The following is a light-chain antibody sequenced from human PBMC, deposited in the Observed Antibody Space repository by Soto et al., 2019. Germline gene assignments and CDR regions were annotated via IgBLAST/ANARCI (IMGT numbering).Light chain of an antibody. CDR3: QSYDSSRHV. CDR1: SSNIGAGYD. Sequence: QPVLTQPPSVSGAPGQRVTISCTGSSSNIGAGYDVHWYQQLPGTAPKLLIYGNSNRPSGVPDRFSGSKSGTSASLAITGLQAEDEADYYCQSYDSSRHVFGTGTKLTVL. V-gene: IGLV1-40*01. J-gene: IGLJ1*01. CDR2: GNS.